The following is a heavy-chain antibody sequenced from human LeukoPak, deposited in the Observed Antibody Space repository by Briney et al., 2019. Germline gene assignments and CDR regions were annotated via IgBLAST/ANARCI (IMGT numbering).Heavy chain of an antibody. Sequence: PSETLSLTCTVSGGSISSYYWSWIRQPPGKGLEWIGYIYYSGSTNYNPSLKSRVTISVDTSKNQFSLKLSSVTAADTAVYYCARRASSYGDYVIAFGIWGQGTMVTVSS. CDR3: ARRASSYGDYVIAFGI. J-gene: IGHJ3*02. D-gene: IGHD4-17*01. CDR2: IYYSGST. CDR1: GGSISSYY. V-gene: IGHV4-59*08.